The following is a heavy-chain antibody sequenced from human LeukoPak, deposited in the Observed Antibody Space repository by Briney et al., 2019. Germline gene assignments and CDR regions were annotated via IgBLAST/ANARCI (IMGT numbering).Heavy chain of an antibody. Sequence: GGSLRLSCTASGFTFGDYAMSWVRQAPGKGLEWVGFIRSKAYGGTTEYAASVKGRFTISRDDSKSIAYLQMNSLKTEDTAVYYCTRDPKGDKVATIGVDYWGQGTLVTVSS. CDR2: IRSKAYGGTT. J-gene: IGHJ4*02. CDR1: GFTFGDYA. V-gene: IGHV3-49*04. CDR3: TRDPKGDKVATIGVDY. D-gene: IGHD5-12*01.